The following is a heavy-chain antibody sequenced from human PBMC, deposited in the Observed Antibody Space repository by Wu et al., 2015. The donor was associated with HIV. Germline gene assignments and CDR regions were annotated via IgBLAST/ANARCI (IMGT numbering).Heavy chain of an antibody. V-gene: IGHV1-18*01. CDR2: ISAYNGNT. J-gene: IGHJ3*02. CDR1: GYTFTSYG. Sequence: QVQLVQSGAEVKKPGASVKVSCKASGYTFTSYGISWVRQAPGQGLEWMGWISAYNGNTNYAQKLQGRVTMTTDTSTSTAYMELRSLRSDDTAVYYCARDLNPYYYDSRRIDDAFDIWGQGTMVTVSS. D-gene: IGHD3-22*01. CDR3: ARDLNPYYYDSRRIDDAFDI.